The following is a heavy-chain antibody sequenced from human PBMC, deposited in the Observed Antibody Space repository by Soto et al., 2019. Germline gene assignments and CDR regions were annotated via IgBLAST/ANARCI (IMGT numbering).Heavy chain of an antibody. V-gene: IGHV4-4*07. D-gene: IGHD3-3*01. J-gene: IGHJ6*02. CDR3: EAWSSYYTVDV. Sequence: SETLSLTCSVSGGSINTYSWSWIRQPAGKGLEWIGRVFDSGNTNYSPFLQSRVTMSLDRSKRQFSLKLTSVTAADTAVYYCEAWSSYYTVDVWGQGTTVTVSS. CDR2: VFDSGNT. CDR1: GGSINTYS.